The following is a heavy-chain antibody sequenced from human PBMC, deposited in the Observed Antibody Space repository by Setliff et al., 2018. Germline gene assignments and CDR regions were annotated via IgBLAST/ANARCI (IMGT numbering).Heavy chain of an antibody. CDR1: GGSISSSSYH. CDR2: IYYNGDT. Sequence: KASETLSLTCSLSGGSISSSSYHWGWIRQSPGKGLEWIGNIYYNGDTNRNPSLKSRVTVSVDTSRDQFSLSLSSVTAADTAIYYCARVRVVQGYYEFDHWGQGTLVTVSS. J-gene: IGHJ4*02. CDR3: ARVRVVQGYYEFDH. D-gene: IGHD3-3*01. V-gene: IGHV4-39*07.